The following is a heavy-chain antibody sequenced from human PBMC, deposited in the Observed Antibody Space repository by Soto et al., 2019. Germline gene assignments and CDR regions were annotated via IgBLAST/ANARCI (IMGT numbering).Heavy chain of an antibody. V-gene: IGHV3-23*01. D-gene: IGHD6-13*01. CDR2: ISGNGDNT. J-gene: IGHJ4*02. Sequence: GGSLRLSCEASGFSFSRHSMNWVRQAPGKGLEWVSAISGNGDNTYYGDSVKGRFTIARDNSKNTLYLQMNFLRAEDTAIYYCAKDRGPSGSSDYWGQGTLVTVSS. CDR1: GFSFSRHS. CDR3: AKDRGPSGSSDY.